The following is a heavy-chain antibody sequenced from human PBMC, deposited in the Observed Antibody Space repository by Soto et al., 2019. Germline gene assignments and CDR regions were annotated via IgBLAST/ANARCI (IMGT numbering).Heavy chain of an antibody. CDR2: IWYDGSNK. Sequence: GGSLRLSCAASGFTFSSYGMHWVRQAPGKGLEWVAVIWYDGSNKYYADSVKGRFTISRDNSKNTLYLQMNSLRAEDTAVYYCARDLAYYDILTDYYYYGMDVWGQGTTVTVSS. D-gene: IGHD3-9*01. J-gene: IGHJ6*02. CDR1: GFTFSSYG. V-gene: IGHV3-33*01. CDR3: ARDLAYYDILTDYYYYGMDV.